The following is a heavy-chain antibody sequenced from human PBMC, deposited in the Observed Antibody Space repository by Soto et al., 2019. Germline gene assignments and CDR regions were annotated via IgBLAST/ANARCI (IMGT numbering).Heavy chain of an antibody. CDR3: ARVRCFNGLCHTADYGMDV. CDR2: IIPISGTP. Sequence: SVKVSCKASGDVFRSYGINWVRQAPGQGLEWMGGIIPISGTPNYAQKFQGRVAITADESTDTVYMELSRLRSEDTAVYFCARVRCFNGLCHTADYGMDVWGQGTTVTVSS. D-gene: IGHD2-8*01. CDR1: GDVFRSYG. V-gene: IGHV1-69*13. J-gene: IGHJ6*02.